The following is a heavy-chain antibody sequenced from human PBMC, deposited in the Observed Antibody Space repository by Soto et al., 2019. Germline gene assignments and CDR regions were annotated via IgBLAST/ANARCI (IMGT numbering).Heavy chain of an antibody. CDR3: ARDGEPSSGWYGRNGMDV. CDR1: GFTFSSYA. CDR2: ISSNGGST. D-gene: IGHD6-19*01. Sequence: EVQLVESGGGLVQPGGSLRLSCAASGFTFSSYAMHWVRQAPGKGLEYVSAISSNGGSTYYANSVKGRFTISRDNSKNTLYLQMGSLRAEDMAVYYCARDGEPSSGWYGRNGMDVWGQGTTVTVSS. J-gene: IGHJ6*02. V-gene: IGHV3-64*01.